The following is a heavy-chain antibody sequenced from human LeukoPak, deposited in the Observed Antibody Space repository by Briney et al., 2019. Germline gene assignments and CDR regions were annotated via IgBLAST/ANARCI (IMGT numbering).Heavy chain of an antibody. D-gene: IGHD5-12*01. CDR1: GASISSGPYY. Sequence: SETLSLTCTVSGASISSGPYYWGWIRQPPGKGLEWIVYIYYSGSTNYNPSLKSRVTISVDTSKNQFSLKLSSVTAADTAVYYCARARGYSGYDWTYYYYGMDVWGQGTTVTVSS. J-gene: IGHJ6*02. CDR2: IYYSGST. CDR3: ARARGYSGYDWTYYYYGMDV. V-gene: IGHV4-61*05.